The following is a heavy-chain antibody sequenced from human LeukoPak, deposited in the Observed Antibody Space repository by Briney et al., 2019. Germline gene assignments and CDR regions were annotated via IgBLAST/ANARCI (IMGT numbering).Heavy chain of an antibody. CDR3: ARRSGSYYFSKVFDY. J-gene: IGHJ4*02. Sequence: PSETLSLTCAVYGGSFSGYYWSWIRQPPGKGLEWIGEINHSGSTNYNPSLKSRVTISVDTSKNQFSLKLSSVTAADTAVYYCARRSGSYYFSKVFDYWGQGTLVTVSS. CDR2: INHSGST. CDR1: GGSFSGYY. D-gene: IGHD1-26*01. V-gene: IGHV4-34*01.